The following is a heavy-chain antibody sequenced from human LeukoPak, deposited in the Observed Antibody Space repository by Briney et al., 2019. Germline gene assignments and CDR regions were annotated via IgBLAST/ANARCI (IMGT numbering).Heavy chain of an antibody. D-gene: IGHD6-13*01. J-gene: IGHJ4*02. Sequence: GGSLRLSCAAPGFTFSSYAMSWVRQAPGKGLEWVSAISGSGGSTYYADSVKGRFTISRDNSKNTLYLQMNSLRAEDTAVYYCAKVEQQLVLSPVYWAYYFDYWGQGTLVTVSS. CDR1: GFTFSSYA. V-gene: IGHV3-23*01. CDR3: AKVEQQLVLSPVYWAYYFDY. CDR2: ISGSGGST.